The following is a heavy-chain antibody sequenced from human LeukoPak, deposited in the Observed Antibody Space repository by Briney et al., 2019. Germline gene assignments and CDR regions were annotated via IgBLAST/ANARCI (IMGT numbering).Heavy chain of an antibody. CDR3: ARGANYNWDS. D-gene: IGHD1-20*01. V-gene: IGHV4-4*02. CDR2: ISHSGRT. Sequence: PSETLSLTCTVSGDSISSHKWWWCWVRQPPGKGLEWIGEISHSGRTSYNPSLKSRVTIAADMSKNQFSLSLTSVTAADTAVYYCARGANYNWDSWGQGTLVTVSS. J-gene: IGHJ4*02. CDR1: GDSISSHKW.